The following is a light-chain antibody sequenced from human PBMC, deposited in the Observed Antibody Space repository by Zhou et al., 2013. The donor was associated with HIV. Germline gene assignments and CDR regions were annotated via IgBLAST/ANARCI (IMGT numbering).Light chain of an antibody. J-gene: IGKJ1*01. CDR2: STS. CDR3: QQYDSSWT. CDR1: QTLNTDY. V-gene: IGKV3-20*01. Sequence: EIVLTQSPGTLSLSPGERAILSCRASQTLNTDYFAWYQQKPGQPPRLLIYSTSLRATGIPDRFSGSGSGTDFTLTIARLEPEDFAVYYCQQYDSSWTFGQGTRVEI.